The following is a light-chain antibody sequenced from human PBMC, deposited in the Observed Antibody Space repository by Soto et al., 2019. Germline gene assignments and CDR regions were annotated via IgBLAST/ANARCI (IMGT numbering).Light chain of an antibody. CDR2: QNN. CDR3: QTWDNNIKI. V-gene: IGLV3-1*01. Sequence: SYELTQTPSVSVSPGQTASITCSGDKVGDKYVCWYQQKAGQSPILVIYQNNQRPSGIPERFSGSNSGNTATLTISGTQAMDEADYYCQTWDNNIKIFSGRTKLTVL. J-gene: IGLJ2*01. CDR1: KVGDKY.